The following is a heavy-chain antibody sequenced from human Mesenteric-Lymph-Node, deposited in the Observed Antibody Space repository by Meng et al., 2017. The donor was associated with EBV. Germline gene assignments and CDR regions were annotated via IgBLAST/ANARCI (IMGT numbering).Heavy chain of an antibody. CDR2: MYYVGST. V-gene: IGHV4-39*01. Sequence: QLQGVGPGLGQPSGTLSLTWTVSGGSISSSTYYWGWVRQPPGKGLEWIGTMYYVGSTYYTPSLKSRVTISVDPPKNQFSLRLSSVTAADTAVYYCARADYFDTSGNIDFWGQGTLVTVSS. J-gene: IGHJ4*02. D-gene: IGHD3-22*01. CDR3: ARADYFDTSGNIDF. CDR1: GGSISSSTYY.